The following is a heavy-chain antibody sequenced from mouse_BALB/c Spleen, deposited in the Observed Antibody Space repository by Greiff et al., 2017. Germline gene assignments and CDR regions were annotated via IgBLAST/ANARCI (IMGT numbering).Heavy chain of an antibody. CDR3: ARDDYDYAMDY. CDR2: ISSGSSTI. V-gene: IGHV5-17*02. J-gene: IGHJ4*01. Sequence: DVKLVESGGGLVQPGGSRKLSCAASGFTFSSFGMHWVRQAPEKGLEWVAYISSGSSTIYYADKVKGRFTISRDNPKNTLFLQMTSLRSEDTAMYYCARDDYDYAMDYWGQGTSVTVSS. D-gene: IGHD2-4*01. CDR1: GFTFSSFG.